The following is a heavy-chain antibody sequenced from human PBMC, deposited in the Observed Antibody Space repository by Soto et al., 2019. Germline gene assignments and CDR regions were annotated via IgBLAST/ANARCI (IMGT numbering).Heavy chain of an antibody. V-gene: IGHV1-3*01. D-gene: IGHD3-22*01. CDR2: INAGNGNT. CDR3: ARDRYYDSSGYYPLDP. J-gene: IGHJ5*02. Sequence: ASVKVSCKASGYTFTSYAMHWVRQAPGQRLEWMGWINAGNGNTKYSQKFQGRVTITRDTSASTAYMELSSLRSEDTAVYYCARDRYYDSSGYYPLDPWGQGTLVTVS. CDR1: GYTFTSYA.